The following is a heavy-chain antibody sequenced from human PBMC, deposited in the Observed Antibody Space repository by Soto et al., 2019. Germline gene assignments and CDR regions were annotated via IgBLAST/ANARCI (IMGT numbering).Heavy chain of an antibody. J-gene: IGHJ6*02. D-gene: IGHD3-9*01. CDR2: IIPILGIA. V-gene: IGHV1-69*02. CDR3: ARVEGHYDILTGYSYYYYGMDV. CDR1: GGTFSSYT. Sequence: QVQLVQSGAEVKKPGSSVKVSCKASGGTFSSYTISWVRQAPGQGLEWMGRIIPILGIANYAQKFQGRVTITADKSTSTAYMELSSLRSEDTAVYYCARVEGHYDILTGYSYYYYGMDVWGQGTTVTVSS.